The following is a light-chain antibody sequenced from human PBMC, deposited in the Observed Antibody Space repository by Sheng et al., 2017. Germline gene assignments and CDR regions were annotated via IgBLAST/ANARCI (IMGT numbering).Light chain of an antibody. Sequence: DIQMTQSPSSLSASVGDRVTITCRASQSISNFLNWYQQKPGDAPNLLIYAASTLQSGVPSRFSGSGSGTDFTLTISSLQPEDFATYYCQQSYSTPRTFGQGTKVEIK. CDR1: QSISNF. V-gene: IGKV1-39*01. CDR3: QQSYSTPRT. CDR2: AAS. J-gene: IGKJ1*01.